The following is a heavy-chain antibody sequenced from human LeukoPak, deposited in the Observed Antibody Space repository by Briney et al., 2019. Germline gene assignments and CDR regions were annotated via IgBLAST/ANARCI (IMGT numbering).Heavy chain of an antibody. D-gene: IGHD4-23*01. CDR1: GGTFSSYA. CDR3: AREGDYGGIGGY. Sequence: ASVKASCKASGGTFSSYAINWVRQAPGQGLEWMGGIIPMFGTANYAQRFQGRVTITTDESTSTAYMELSSLRSEDTAVYYCAREGDYGGIGGYWGQGTLVTVSS. V-gene: IGHV1-69*05. CDR2: IIPMFGTA. J-gene: IGHJ4*02.